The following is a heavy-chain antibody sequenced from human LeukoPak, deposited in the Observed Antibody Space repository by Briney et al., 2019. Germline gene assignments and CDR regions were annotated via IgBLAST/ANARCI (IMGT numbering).Heavy chain of an antibody. D-gene: IGHD2-2*01. CDR1: GGSMSPYH. CDR3: ARAYCSSTSCFLNWFDP. V-gene: IGHV4-59*12. CDR2: IYYSGST. Sequence: SETLSLTCTVSGGSMSPYHWGWIRQPPGKGLEWTGYIYYSGSTNYNPSLKSRVTISVDTSKNQFSLKLSSVTAADTAVYYCARAYCSSTSCFLNWFDPWGQGTLVTVSS. J-gene: IGHJ5*02.